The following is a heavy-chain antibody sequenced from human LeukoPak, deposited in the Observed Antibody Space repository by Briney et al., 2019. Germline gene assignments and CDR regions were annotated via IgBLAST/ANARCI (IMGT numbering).Heavy chain of an antibody. CDR3: ASHGGWYVNY. V-gene: IGHV3-23*01. Sequence: GGSLRLSCAASGFTFSSYAMSWVRQAPGKGLEWVSAISGSGGSTYYADSVKGRFTISRDNAKNSLYLQMNSLRAEDTAVYYCASHGGWYVNYWGQGTLVTVSS. J-gene: IGHJ4*02. CDR2: ISGSGGST. D-gene: IGHD6-19*01. CDR1: GFTFSSYA.